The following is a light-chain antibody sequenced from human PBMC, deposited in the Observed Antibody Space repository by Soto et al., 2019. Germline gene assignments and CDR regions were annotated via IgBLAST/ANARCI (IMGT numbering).Light chain of an antibody. J-gene: IGLJ2*01. Sequence: HSVLTQPPSVSGAPGQRVTISCTGSSSNIGAGYDVHWYQQLPGTAPKLLIYGNSNRPSGVPDRFSGSKSGTSASLAITGLQAEDEADYYCHSYDSSLSISGVFGGGTKLTVL. CDR3: HSYDSSLSISGV. CDR2: GNS. V-gene: IGLV1-40*01. CDR1: SSNIGAGYD.